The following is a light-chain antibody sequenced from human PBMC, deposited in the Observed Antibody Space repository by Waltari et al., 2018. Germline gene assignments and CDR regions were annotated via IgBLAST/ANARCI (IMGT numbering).Light chain of an antibody. Sequence: DIVMTQTPLSLPITPGEPASISCRSSQSLLHSNGNTYLHWYLQKPGQSPQLLIYGGSNRASGVPDSFSGSGSGTDFTLKISKVEAEDVGVYYCVQAIAFPFTFGPGTKLDIK. CDR3: VQAIAFPFT. J-gene: IGKJ3*01. CDR2: GGS. V-gene: IGKV2-40*01. CDR1: QSLLHSNGNTY.